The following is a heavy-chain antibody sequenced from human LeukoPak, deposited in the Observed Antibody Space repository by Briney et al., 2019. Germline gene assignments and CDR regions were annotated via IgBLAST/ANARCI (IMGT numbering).Heavy chain of an antibody. CDR1: GGSISSSSYY. CDR3: ASEDSGDDY. Sequence: PSETLSLTCTVSGGSISSSSYYWGWIRQPPGKGLEWIGSIYYSGSTYYNPSLKSRVTISVDTSKNQFSLKLSSVTAADTAVYYCASEDSGDDYWGQGTLVTVSS. J-gene: IGHJ4*02. CDR2: IYYSGST. V-gene: IGHV4-39*07. D-gene: IGHD2-21*01.